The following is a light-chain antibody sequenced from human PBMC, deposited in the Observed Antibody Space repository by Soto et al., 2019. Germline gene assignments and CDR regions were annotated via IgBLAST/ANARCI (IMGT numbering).Light chain of an antibody. J-gene: IGKJ4*01. CDR2: DAS. Sequence: EIVLTQSPATLSLSPGERATLSCRASQSVSSYLAWYQQKPGQAPRLLIYDASNRATNIPARFSGGGSDTEFTLTISTLQSEDFAVYYCQYYDNWRLSFGGGTTVEIK. CDR1: QSVSSY. CDR3: QYYDNWRLS. V-gene: IGKV3-11*01.